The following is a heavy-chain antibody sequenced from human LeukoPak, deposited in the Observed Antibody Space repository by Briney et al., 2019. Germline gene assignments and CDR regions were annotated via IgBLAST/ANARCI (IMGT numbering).Heavy chain of an antibody. D-gene: IGHD4-17*01. CDR1: GFTFSSYV. J-gene: IGHJ3*02. V-gene: IGHV3-23*01. CDR2: ISGTGGST. Sequence: GGSLRLSCAASGFTFSSYVMTWVRQAPGKGLEWVSAISGTGGSTYDGDSVKGRFTISRDNSKNTLYLQMNSLRAEDTAVYYCAKDRVGTVPDAFDIWGQGTMVTVFS. CDR3: AKDRVGTVPDAFDI.